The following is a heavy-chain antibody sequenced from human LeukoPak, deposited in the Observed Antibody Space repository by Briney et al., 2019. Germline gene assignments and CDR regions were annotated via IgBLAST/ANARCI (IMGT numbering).Heavy chain of an antibody. J-gene: IGHJ4*02. V-gene: IGHV3-23*01. CDR2: VGGGGDYT. CDR3: VRRTASDF. CDR1: GFTFTSYA. Sequence: GGYLRLSCAASGFTFTSYAMSWVRQAPGKGLEWVASVGGGGDYTYYSDSVKGRFTISRDNSENTVYLQMKSLRAEDTAVYYCVRRTASDFWGQGALVTVSS. D-gene: IGHD2-21*02.